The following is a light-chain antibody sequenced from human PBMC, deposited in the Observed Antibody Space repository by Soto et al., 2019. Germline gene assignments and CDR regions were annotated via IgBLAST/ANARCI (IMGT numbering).Light chain of an antibody. J-gene: IGKJ2*01. CDR1: QSVSSNY. V-gene: IGKV3-20*01. CDR3: QQFGSSPLYA. Sequence: EIVLTQSPGTLSLSPGERATLSCRASQSVSSNYLAWYQQIPGQAPRLLIYGASSRATGIPDRFSGSGSVTDFNLTISRLEPEDFAVYYCQQFGSSPLYAFGQGTKLDIK. CDR2: GAS.